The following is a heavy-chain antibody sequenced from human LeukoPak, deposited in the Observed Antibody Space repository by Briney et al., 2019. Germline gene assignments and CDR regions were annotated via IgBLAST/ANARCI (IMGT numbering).Heavy chain of an antibody. Sequence: ASVKVSCTASGYTFTSNYIHWVRQAPGQGPEWMGMIYPRDGSTSYAQKFQGRVTVTRDTSTSTVHMELSGLRSEDTAVYYCARDQEGFDYWGQGTLVTVSS. J-gene: IGHJ4*02. CDR1: GYTFTSNY. CDR2: IYPRDGST. CDR3: ARDQEGFDY. V-gene: IGHV1-46*01.